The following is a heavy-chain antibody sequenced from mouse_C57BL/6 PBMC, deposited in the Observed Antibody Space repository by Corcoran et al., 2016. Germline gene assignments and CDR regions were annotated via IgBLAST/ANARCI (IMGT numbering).Heavy chain of an antibody. CDR3: ARPEDYFDY. Sequence: VQLQQSGPELVKPGASVKISCKASGYTFTSYGISWVKQRTGQGLEWIGEIYPRSGNTYYNEKFKGKATLTADKSSSTAYMELRSLTSEDSAVYFCARPEDYFDYWGQGTTLTVSS. CDR1: GYTFTSYG. J-gene: IGHJ2*01. CDR2: IYPRSGNT. V-gene: IGHV1-81*01.